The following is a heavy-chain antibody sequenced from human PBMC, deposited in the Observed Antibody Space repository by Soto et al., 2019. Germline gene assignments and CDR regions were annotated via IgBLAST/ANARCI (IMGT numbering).Heavy chain of an antibody. V-gene: IGHV1-69*01. Sequence: QVQLVQSGAEVKKPGSSVKVSCKASGGTFSNYGVNWVRQAPGQGLEWMGGIIPIFGTAKYAQKFQGRVTITADDSTRTAYMELSSMRSEDTAVYDCARDGTLYDSSAYYYLYWGQGTLVTVSS. J-gene: IGHJ4*02. CDR1: GGTFSNYG. CDR3: ARDGTLYDSSAYYYLY. CDR2: IIPIFGTA. D-gene: IGHD3-22*01.